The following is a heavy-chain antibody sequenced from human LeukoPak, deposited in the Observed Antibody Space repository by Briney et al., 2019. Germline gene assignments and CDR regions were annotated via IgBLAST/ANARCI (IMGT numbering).Heavy chain of an antibody. D-gene: IGHD3-10*01. J-gene: IGHJ3*02. V-gene: IGHV3-7*03. CDR2: IKHDGSEK. Sequence: GGSLRLSCAASGFTFSDYSMSWVRQAPGKGLEWVANIKHDGSEKYYVDSVKGRFTISRDNAKNSLYLQMNSLRAEDTAVYYCAKGITRGEIWGQGTMVTVSS. CDR1: GFTFSDYS. CDR3: AKGITRGEI.